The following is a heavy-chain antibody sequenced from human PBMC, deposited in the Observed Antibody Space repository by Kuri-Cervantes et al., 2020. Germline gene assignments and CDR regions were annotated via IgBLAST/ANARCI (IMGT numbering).Heavy chain of an antibody. CDR2: IFYSGST. V-gene: IGHV4-59*12. J-gene: IGHJ4*02. CDR3: AGDYDSSGNFDY. CDR1: GGSFTSDY. Sequence: SETLSLTCTVSGGSFTSDYWSWIRQSPGKGLQWIGYIFYSGSTIYNPSLKSRLTISVDTSKNQFSLQLNSVTPEDTAVYYCAGDYDSSGNFDYWGQGTLVTVSS. D-gene: IGHD3-22*01.